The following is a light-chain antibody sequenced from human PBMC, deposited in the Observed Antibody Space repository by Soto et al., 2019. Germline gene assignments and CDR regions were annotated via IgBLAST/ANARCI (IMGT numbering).Light chain of an antibody. CDR2: EVS. CDR1: SSDVGGYNY. V-gene: IGLV2-8*01. Sequence: QSALTQPPSASGSPGQSVTISCTGTSSDVGGYNYVSWYQQHPGKAPKLMIYEVSKRPSGVPDRFSGSKSGNTASLTVSGLQAEDEADYYCSSYAGSNILYVCGTGTQLTVL. CDR3: SSYAGSNILYV. J-gene: IGLJ1*01.